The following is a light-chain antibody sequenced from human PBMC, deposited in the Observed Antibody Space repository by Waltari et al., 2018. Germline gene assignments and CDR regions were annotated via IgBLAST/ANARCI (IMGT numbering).Light chain of an antibody. CDR3: QQYGGSTGT. V-gene: IGKV3-20*01. CDR1: QIVSSNY. CDR2: GAS. J-gene: IGKJ1*01. Sequence: ETGFTLSPGTLSLSPGERATLSCRASQIVSSNYLAWHQQKPGRAPRLLIYGASSRATGIPDRFSGSGTGTDFTLTISRLEPEDFAVYYCQQYGGSTGTFGQGTKVEIK.